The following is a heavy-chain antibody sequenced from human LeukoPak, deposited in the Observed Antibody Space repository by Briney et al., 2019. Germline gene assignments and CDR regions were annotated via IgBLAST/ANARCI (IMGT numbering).Heavy chain of an antibody. Sequence: GGSLRLSCAASGFTFSSYAMSWVRQTPVKGLEWVSVISGSGGSTYYADSVKGRFTISRDNAKNSLYLLMNSLRAEDTAVYYCARSLDYYDSSGYYRGAFDIWGQGTMVTVSS. CDR2: ISGSGGST. CDR3: ARSLDYYDSSGYYRGAFDI. V-gene: IGHV3-23*01. J-gene: IGHJ3*02. D-gene: IGHD3-22*01. CDR1: GFTFSSYA.